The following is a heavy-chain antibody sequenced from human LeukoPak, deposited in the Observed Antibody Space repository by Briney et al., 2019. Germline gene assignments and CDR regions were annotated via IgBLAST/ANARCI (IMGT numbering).Heavy chain of an antibody. CDR3: AKPHFDY. V-gene: IGHV3-30*18. CDR2: IAYDGSNK. Sequence: QPGGSLRLSCAASGFTFSSYSMNWVRQAPGKGLEWVAFIAYDGSNKYYADSVKGRFTISRDNSKNTLSLQMNSLRAEDTAVYYCAKPHFDYWGQGTLVTVSS. J-gene: IGHJ4*02. CDR1: GFTFSSYS.